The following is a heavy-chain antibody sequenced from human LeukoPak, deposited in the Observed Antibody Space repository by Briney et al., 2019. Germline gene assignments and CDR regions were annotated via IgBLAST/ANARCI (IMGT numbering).Heavy chain of an antibody. CDR2: IWYDGSNK. V-gene: IGHV3-33*01. J-gene: IGHJ4*02. Sequence: GGSLRLSCAASGFTFSSYGMHWVRQAPGKGLEWVAVIWYDGSNKYYADSVKGRLTISRDNSKNTLYLQMNSLRAEDTAVYYCARGASGSYIYYFDYWGQGTLVTVSS. CDR1: GFTFSSYG. CDR3: ARGASGSYIYYFDY. D-gene: IGHD3-10*01.